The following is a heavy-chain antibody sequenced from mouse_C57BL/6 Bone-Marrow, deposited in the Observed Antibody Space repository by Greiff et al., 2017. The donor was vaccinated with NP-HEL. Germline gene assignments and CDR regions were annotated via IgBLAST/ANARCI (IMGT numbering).Heavy chain of an antibody. CDR1: GYSITSGYY. D-gene: IGHD1-1*01. CDR3: ARGGIYYYGSPLNFDY. Sequence: DVQLQESGPGLVKPSQSLSLTCSVTGYSITSGYYWNWIRQFPGNKLEWMGYISYDGSNNYNPSLKNRISITRDTSKNQFFLKLNSVTTEDTATYYCARGGIYYYGSPLNFDYWGQGTTLTVSS. J-gene: IGHJ2*01. CDR2: ISYDGSN. V-gene: IGHV3-6*01.